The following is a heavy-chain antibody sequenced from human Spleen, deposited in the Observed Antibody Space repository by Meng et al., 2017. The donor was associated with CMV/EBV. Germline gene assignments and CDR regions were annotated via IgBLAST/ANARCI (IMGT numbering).Heavy chain of an antibody. D-gene: IGHD1-26*01. CDR1: GYTFTGYY. J-gene: IGHJ5*02. CDR2: INPNSGGT. CDR3: ARGGLIVGATLQRLNWFDP. V-gene: IGHV1-2*02. Sequence: ASVKVSCXASGYTFTGYYMHWVRQAPGQGLEWMGWINPNSGGTNYAQKFQGRVTMTRDTSISTAYMELSRLRSDDTAVYYCARGGLIVGATLQRLNWFDPWGQGTLVTVSS.